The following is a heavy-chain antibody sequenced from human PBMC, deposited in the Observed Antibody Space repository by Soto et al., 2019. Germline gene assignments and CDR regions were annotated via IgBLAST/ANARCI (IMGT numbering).Heavy chain of an antibody. J-gene: IGHJ6*03. Sequence: SETLSLTCAVYGGSFSGYYWSWIRQPPGKGQEWIGEINHSGSTNYNPSLKSRVTISVDTSKNQFSLKLRSVTAADTAVYYCARGLSGLAGYYYYYMDVWGKGTTVTFSS. CDR3: ARGLSGLAGYYYYYMDV. D-gene: IGHD1-26*01. V-gene: IGHV4-34*01. CDR1: GGSFSGYY. CDR2: INHSGST.